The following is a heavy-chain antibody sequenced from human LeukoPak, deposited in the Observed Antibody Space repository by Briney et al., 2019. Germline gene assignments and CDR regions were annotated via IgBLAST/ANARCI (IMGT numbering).Heavy chain of an antibody. J-gene: IGHJ4*02. V-gene: IGHV1-46*01. CDR2: INPSGGGT. Sequence: ASVKVSCKASGYTFTSYYMHWVRQAPGQGLEWMGIINPSGGGTSYAQKFQGRVTMTRDTSTSTVYMELSSLRSEDTAVYYCASSRVVGKLGDYWGQGTLVTVSS. CDR1: GYTFTSYY. CDR3: ASSRVVGKLGDY. D-gene: IGHD6-13*01.